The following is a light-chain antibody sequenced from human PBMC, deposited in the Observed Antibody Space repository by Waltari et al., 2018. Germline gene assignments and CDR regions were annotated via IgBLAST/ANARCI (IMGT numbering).Light chain of an antibody. Sequence: EVGMTQSPDTLSVSPGERATLSCRASQNVYTNLAWYQQSPGQPPRLLIFRASTRASGIPARFSGSGSGTEFTLTISSLQSEDSAVYYCQQYNNWPPITFGQGTRLEIK. CDR2: RAS. J-gene: IGKJ5*01. CDR1: QNVYTN. V-gene: IGKV3-15*01. CDR3: QQYNNWPPIT.